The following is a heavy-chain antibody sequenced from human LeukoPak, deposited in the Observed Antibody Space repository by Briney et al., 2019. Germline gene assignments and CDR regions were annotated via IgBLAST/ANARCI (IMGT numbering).Heavy chain of an antibody. CDR1: GFTFRSYW. CDR2: IKEDGGEK. J-gene: IGHJ2*01. CDR3: ARLKRTPWHLDL. Sequence: GGSLRLSCAASGFTFRSYWMSWVRQAPGKGLEGVASIKEDGGEKHYVDSVKGRFTISRDNAKTSLDLQMNSLTAEDTAVYYCARLKRTPWHLDLWGRGTLVTVSS. V-gene: IGHV3-7*01. D-gene: IGHD1-1*01.